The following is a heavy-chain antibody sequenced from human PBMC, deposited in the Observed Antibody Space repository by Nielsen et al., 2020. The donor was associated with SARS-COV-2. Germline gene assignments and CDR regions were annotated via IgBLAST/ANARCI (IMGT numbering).Heavy chain of an antibody. CDR3: ARDRSIYFYYGMDV. J-gene: IGHJ6*02. CDR1: GFTSSNFA. Sequence: GESLKISCVASGFTSSNFALHWVRQAPGKGLEWVAAVSCDGNNQYYADSVKGRFTISRDNSMNTLYLRMNSLRAEDAAVYFCARDRSIYFYYGMDVWGQGTTVTVSS. V-gene: IGHV3-30*04. CDR2: VSCDGNNQ. D-gene: IGHD2/OR15-2a*01.